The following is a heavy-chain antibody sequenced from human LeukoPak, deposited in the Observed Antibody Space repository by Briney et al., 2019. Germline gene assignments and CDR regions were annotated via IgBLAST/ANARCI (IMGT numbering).Heavy chain of an antibody. Sequence: GGSLRLSCAASGFTFSSYSMNWVRQAPGKGLEWVSYISSSSSTIYYADSVKGRFTISRDNAKNSLYLQMNSLRAEDTAVYYCARDLERRVVTDSDYWGQGTLVTVSS. J-gene: IGHJ4*02. CDR2: ISSSSSTI. CDR1: GFTFSSYS. CDR3: ARDLERRVVTDSDY. D-gene: IGHD4-23*01. V-gene: IGHV3-48*01.